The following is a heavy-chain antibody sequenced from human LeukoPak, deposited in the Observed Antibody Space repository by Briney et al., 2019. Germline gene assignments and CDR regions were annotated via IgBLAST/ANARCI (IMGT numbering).Heavy chain of an antibody. V-gene: IGHV3-21*01. Sequence: PGGSLRLSCAASGFSFNYVWMSWVRQAPGKGLEWVSSISSSSSYIYYADSVKGRFTISRDNAKNSLYLQMNSLRAEDTAVYYCARGVELTAPGSPTFDYWGQGTLVTVSS. CDR2: ISSSSSYI. J-gene: IGHJ4*02. CDR1: GFSFNYVW. D-gene: IGHD1-1*01. CDR3: ARGVELTAPGSPTFDY.